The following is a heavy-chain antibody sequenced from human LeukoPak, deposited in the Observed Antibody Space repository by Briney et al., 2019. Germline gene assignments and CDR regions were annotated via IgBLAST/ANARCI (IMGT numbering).Heavy chain of an antibody. Sequence: SETLSLTCTVSGDSIRSGSYYWSWIRQPAGKGLEWIGRIYTTGSTNYNPSLKSRVTISVDTSKNQFSLKLSSVTAADTAVYYCAREVVVPAAMVHYYYYYYMDVWGKGTTVTVSS. CDR2: IYTTGST. CDR1: GDSIRSGSYY. CDR3: AREVVVPAAMVHYYYYYYMDV. D-gene: IGHD2-2*01. J-gene: IGHJ6*03. V-gene: IGHV4-61*02.